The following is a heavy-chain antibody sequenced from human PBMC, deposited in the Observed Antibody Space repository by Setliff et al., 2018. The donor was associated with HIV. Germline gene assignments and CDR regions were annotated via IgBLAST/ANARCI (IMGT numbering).Heavy chain of an antibody. Sequence: KPSETLSLTCAVSGYSISSGYYWGWIRQPPGKGLEWIGNIYHHGTTYYYPSLKGRVTISLDTSNNQFSLNLNSVTAADTAVYYCARDAPTVYANGWFDPWGQGTLVTVSS. D-gene: IGHD2-8*01. CDR1: GYSISSGYY. V-gene: IGHV4-38-2*02. J-gene: IGHJ5*02. CDR2: IYHHGTT. CDR3: ARDAPTVYANGWFDP.